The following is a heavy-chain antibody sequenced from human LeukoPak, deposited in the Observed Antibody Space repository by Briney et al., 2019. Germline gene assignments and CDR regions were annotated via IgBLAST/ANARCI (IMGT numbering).Heavy chain of an antibody. Sequence: GGSLRLSCAASGFTFSSYSMNWVRQAPGKGLEWVSSISSSISYIYYADSVKGRFTISRDNAKNSPYLQMNSLRAEDTAVYYCARDAYGVFDYWGQGTLVTVSS. CDR3: ARDAYGVFDY. V-gene: IGHV3-21*01. D-gene: IGHD4-17*01. CDR2: ISSSISYI. J-gene: IGHJ4*02. CDR1: GFTFSSYS.